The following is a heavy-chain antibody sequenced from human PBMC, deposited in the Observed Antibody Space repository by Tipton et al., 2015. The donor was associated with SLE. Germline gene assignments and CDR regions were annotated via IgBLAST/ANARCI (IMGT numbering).Heavy chain of an antibody. CDR3: ARDYYGTGSHDL. Sequence: SLRLSCAASGSNFNHYGMNWVRQAPGKGLEWMAIISYDGSQKYYGDSAEGRFTISRDNSKRTTYLQINGLRVEDTAVYYCARDYYGTGSHDLWGRGTLVTVSS. CDR1: GSNFNHYG. CDR2: ISYDGSQK. V-gene: IGHV3-30*03. D-gene: IGHD3-10*01. J-gene: IGHJ2*01.